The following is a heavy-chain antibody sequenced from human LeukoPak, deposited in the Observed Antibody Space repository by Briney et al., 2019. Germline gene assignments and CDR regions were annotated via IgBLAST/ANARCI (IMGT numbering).Heavy chain of an antibody. CDR2: IIPIFGTA. CDR3: ARVGDRTLGRYYDILTGYFDP. J-gene: IGHJ5*02. D-gene: IGHD3-9*01. Sequence: GASVKVSCKASGGTFSSYAISWVRQAPGQGLELMGGIIPIFGTANYAQKFQGRVTITADESTSTAYMELSSLRSEDTAVYYCARVGDRTLGRYYDILTGYFDPWGQGTLVTVSS. V-gene: IGHV1-69*13. CDR1: GGTFSSYA.